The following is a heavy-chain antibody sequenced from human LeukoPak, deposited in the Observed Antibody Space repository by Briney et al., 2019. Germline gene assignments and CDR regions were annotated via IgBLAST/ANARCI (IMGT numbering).Heavy chain of an antibody. J-gene: IGHJ6*03. CDR1: GGSFSGYY. CDR2: INHSGST. D-gene: IGHD3-22*01. CDR3: ARLRIVGSLISRKPNYYYYYMDV. V-gene: IGHV4-34*01. Sequence: PSETLSLTCAVYGGSFSGYYWSWIRQPPGKGLEWIGQINHSGSTNYNPSLKSRVTISVDTSKNQFSLKLSSVTAADTAVYYCARLRIVGSLISRKPNYYYYYMDVWGKGTTVTISS.